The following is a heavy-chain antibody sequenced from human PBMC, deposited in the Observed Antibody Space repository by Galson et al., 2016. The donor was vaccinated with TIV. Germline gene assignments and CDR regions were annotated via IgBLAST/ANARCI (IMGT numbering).Heavy chain of an antibody. CDR1: GFTVSDNY. Sequence: SLRLSCAASGFTVSDNYINWVRQAPGKGLEWVSIFSNSDYTNYADSVKGRFTISRDNSKNMVYLQMNSLRPEDTAVYFCARDRRHCGNECYLRYYYGMDVWGQGTTVTVSS. CDR2: FSNSDYT. J-gene: IGHJ6*02. D-gene: IGHD2-21*01. CDR3: ARDRRHCGNECYLRYYYGMDV. V-gene: IGHV3-66*02.